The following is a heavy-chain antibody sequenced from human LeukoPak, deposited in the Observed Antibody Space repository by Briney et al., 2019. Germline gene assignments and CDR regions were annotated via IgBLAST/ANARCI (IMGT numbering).Heavy chain of an antibody. CDR1: GGSISSYY. CDR2: IYYSGST. V-gene: IGHV4-59*01. J-gene: IGHJ5*02. D-gene: IGHD3-16*01. CDR3: ARDGGYRRQVWFDP. Sequence: PSETLSLTCTVFGGSISSYYWSWIRQPPGKGLEWIGYIYYSGSTNYNPSLKSRVTISVDTSKNQFSLKLSSVTAADTAVYYCARDGGYRRQVWFDPWGQGTLVTVSS.